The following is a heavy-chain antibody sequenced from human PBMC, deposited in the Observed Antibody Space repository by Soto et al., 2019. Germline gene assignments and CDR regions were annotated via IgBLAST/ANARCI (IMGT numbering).Heavy chain of an antibody. D-gene: IGHD3-22*01. CDR3: ARARYCYDSSGIHDAFDI. Sequence: PSETLSLTCTVSGGSIRSYYWSWIRQPAGKGLEWIGRIYTSGSTNYNPSLKSRVTMSVDTSKNQFSLKLSSVTAADTAVYYCARARYCYDSSGIHDAFDIWGLGTMVTVSS. V-gene: IGHV4-4*07. CDR1: GGSIRSYY. CDR2: IYTSGST. J-gene: IGHJ3*02.